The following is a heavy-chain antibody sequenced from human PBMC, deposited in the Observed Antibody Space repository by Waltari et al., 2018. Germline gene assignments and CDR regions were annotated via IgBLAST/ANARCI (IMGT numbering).Heavy chain of an antibody. CDR1: GGSTSSGGSY. J-gene: IGHJ5*02. D-gene: IGHD2-15*01. CDR2: IYYSGST. Sequence: QVQLQESGPGLVQPSQTLYRTCTVSGGSTSSGGSYGRGTPQHPGKGLEWIGYIYYSGSTYYNPSLKSRVTISVDTSKNQFSLKLSSVTAADTAVYYCARAPPVVSGNWFDPWGQGTLVTVSS. V-gene: IGHV4-31*03. CDR3: ARAPPVVSGNWFDP.